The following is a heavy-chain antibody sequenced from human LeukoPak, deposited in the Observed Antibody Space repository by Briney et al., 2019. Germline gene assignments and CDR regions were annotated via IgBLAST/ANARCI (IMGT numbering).Heavy chain of an antibody. Sequence: GSSVKVSCKASGGTFSSYAISWVRQAPGQGLEWMGGINPIFGTANYAQKFQGRVTITADESTSTAYMEMNSLRAEDTSVYYCARASIAAAGTGAFDVWGQGTMVTVSS. CDR2: INPIFGTA. V-gene: IGHV1-69*01. J-gene: IGHJ3*01. D-gene: IGHD6-13*01. CDR1: GGTFSSYA. CDR3: ARASIAAAGTGAFDV.